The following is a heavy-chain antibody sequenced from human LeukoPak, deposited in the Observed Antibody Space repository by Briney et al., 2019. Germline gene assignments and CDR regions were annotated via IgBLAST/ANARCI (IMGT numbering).Heavy chain of an antibody. D-gene: IGHD4-17*01. CDR1: GGSFSGYY. V-gene: IGHV4-34*01. J-gene: IGHJ4*02. Sequence: KPSETLSLTCAVYGGSFSGYYWSWIRQPPGKGLEWIGEINHSGSTNYNPSLKSRVTISVDTSKNQFSLKLSSVTAADTAVYYCASYGDYGFDYWGQGTLVTVSS. CDR2: INHSGST. CDR3: ASYGDYGFDY.